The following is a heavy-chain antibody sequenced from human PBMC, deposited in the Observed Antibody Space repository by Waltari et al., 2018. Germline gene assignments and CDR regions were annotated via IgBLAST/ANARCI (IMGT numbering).Heavy chain of an antibody. CDR2: IYYSGRT. CDR1: GGSISSSSYY. Sequence: QLQLQESGPGLVKPSETLSLTCTVSGGSISSSSYYCGWIRQPPGKGLEWIGSIYYSGRTYYNPSLKSRVTISVDTSKNQFSLKLSSVTAADTAVYYCARGIAVAGWGYWGQGTLVTVSS. D-gene: IGHD6-19*01. V-gene: IGHV4-39*01. CDR3: ARGIAVAGWGY. J-gene: IGHJ4*02.